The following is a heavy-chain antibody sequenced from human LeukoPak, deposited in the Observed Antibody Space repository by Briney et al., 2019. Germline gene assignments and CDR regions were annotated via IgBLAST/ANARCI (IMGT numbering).Heavy chain of an antibody. Sequence: GGSLRLSCAASGFTFSSYAMSWVRQAPGKGLEWVSAISGSGGSTYYADSVKGRFTISRDNAKNSVYLQMNSLRAEDTAVYYCVRDLKATYWGQGTLVTVSS. D-gene: IGHD5-12*01. CDR3: VRDLKATY. V-gene: IGHV3-23*01. J-gene: IGHJ4*02. CDR1: GFTFSSYA. CDR2: ISGSGGST.